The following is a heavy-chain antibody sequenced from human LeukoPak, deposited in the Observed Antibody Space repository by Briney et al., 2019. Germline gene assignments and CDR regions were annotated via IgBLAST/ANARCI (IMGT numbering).Heavy chain of an antibody. D-gene: IGHD2-2*01. Sequence: ASVKVSCKATGYTFTSYGISWVRQAPGQGLEWMGWISAYNGNTNYAQKLQGRVTMTTDTSTSTAYMELRSLRSDDTAVYYCARDYSDIVVVPEAFDIWGQGTMVTVSS. CDR3: ARDYSDIVVVPEAFDI. V-gene: IGHV1-18*01. J-gene: IGHJ3*02. CDR1: GYTFTSYG. CDR2: ISAYNGNT.